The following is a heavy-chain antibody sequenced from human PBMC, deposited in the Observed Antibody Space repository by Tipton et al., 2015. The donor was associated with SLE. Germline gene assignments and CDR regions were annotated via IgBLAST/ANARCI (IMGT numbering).Heavy chain of an antibody. V-gene: IGHV4-39*07. D-gene: IGHD7-27*01. CDR2: IYYSGST. CDR1: GGSISSYY. J-gene: IGHJ6*03. CDR3: ARIGGAGDLYYYYMDV. Sequence: TLSLTCTVSGGSISSYYWSWIRQPPGKGLEWIGSIYYSGSTYYNPSLKSRVTISVDTSKNQFSLKMTSVTAADTAVYYCARIGGAGDLYYYYMDVWGKGTTVTVSS.